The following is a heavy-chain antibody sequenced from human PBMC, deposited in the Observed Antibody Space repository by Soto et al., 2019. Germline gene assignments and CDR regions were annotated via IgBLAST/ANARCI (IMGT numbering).Heavy chain of an antibody. CDR1: GFSLSSSGVG. Sequence: QITLKESGPTLVKPTQTLTMTCTFSGFSLSSSGVGVGWIRQPPGRALEWLALIYWDDDKRYSPTLKSRLTITKDTSKNQVVLTMTSLEPVDTAVYFCAQKSGTWFDYWGQGTLVTVSS. CDR2: IYWDDDK. CDR3: AQKSGTWFDY. D-gene: IGHD1-1*01. V-gene: IGHV2-5*02. J-gene: IGHJ4*02.